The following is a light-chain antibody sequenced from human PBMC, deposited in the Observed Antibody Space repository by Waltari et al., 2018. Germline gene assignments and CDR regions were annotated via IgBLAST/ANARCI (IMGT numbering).Light chain of an antibody. Sequence: QSVLTQPPSASGTPGQRATISCSGSYSNIRSNYVYWYQQLPGTAPKILSFNNNHRPSGVPVRCSGSKSGTSASLAISGLRSEDEADYYCAAWDDNLRGVFGGGTRLAVL. CDR2: NNN. CDR3: AAWDDNLRGV. V-gene: IGLV1-47*01. J-gene: IGLJ2*01. CDR1: YSNIRSNY.